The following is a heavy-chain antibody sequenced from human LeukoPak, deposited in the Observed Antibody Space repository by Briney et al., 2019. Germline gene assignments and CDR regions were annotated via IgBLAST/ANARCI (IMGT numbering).Heavy chain of an antibody. CDR3: AKGETMTTVTSLHVDYFDY. J-gene: IGHJ4*02. CDR1: GFTFSSYG. Sequence: PGGSLRLSCAASGFTFSSYGMHWVRQAPGKGLEWVAFIRYDGSNKYYADSVKGRFTISRDSSKNTLYLQMNSLRAEDTAVYYCAKGETMTTVTSLHVDYFDYWGQGTLVTVSS. V-gene: IGHV3-30*02. CDR2: IRYDGSNK. D-gene: IGHD4-17*01.